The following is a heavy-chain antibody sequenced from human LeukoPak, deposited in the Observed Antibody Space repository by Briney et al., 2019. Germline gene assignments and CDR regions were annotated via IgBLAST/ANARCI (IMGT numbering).Heavy chain of an antibody. CDR3: AKEIGPGIAVAGTGPYYYYGMDV. D-gene: IGHD6-19*01. CDR1: GFTFSSYA. Sequence: GGSLRLSCAASGFTFSSYAMSWVRQAPGKGLEWVSAISSSGGSTYYADSVKGRFTISRDNSKNTLYLQMNSLRAEDTAVYYCAKEIGPGIAVAGTGPYYYYGMDVWGQGTTVTVSS. J-gene: IGHJ6*02. V-gene: IGHV3-23*01. CDR2: ISSSGGST.